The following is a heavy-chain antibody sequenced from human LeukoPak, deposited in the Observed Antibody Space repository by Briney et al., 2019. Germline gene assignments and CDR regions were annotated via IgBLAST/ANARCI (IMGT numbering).Heavy chain of an antibody. CDR2: ISGSGGST. V-gene: IGHV3-23*01. CDR3: AKDRGIVATADAY. D-gene: IGHD5-12*01. Sequence: GGSLRLSCAASGFIFSNAWMSWVRRAPGKGLEWVSGISGSGGSTYYADSVKGRFTISRDNAKNTLYLQMNSLRAEDTAAYYCAKDRGIVATADAYWGQGTLVTVSS. J-gene: IGHJ4*02. CDR1: GFIFSNAW.